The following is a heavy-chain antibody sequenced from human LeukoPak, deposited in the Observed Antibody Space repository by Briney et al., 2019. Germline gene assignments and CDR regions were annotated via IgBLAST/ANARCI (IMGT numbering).Heavy chain of an antibody. D-gene: IGHD1-26*01. CDR2: IKSKTDGGTT. CDR3: TTGVGAYHFDY. CDR1: GLTFSNAW. J-gene: IGHJ4*02. Sequence: PGGSLRLSCAASGLTFSNAWMSWVRQAPGKGLEWVGRIKSKTDGGTTDYAAPVKGRFTISRDDSKNTLYLQMNSLKTEDTAVYYCTTGVGAYHFDYWGQGTLVTVSS. V-gene: IGHV3-15*01.